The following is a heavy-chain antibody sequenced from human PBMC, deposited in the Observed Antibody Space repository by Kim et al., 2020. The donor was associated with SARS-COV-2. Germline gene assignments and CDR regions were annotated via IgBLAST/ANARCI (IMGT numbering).Heavy chain of an antibody. Sequence: SETLSLTCTVSGDSVSSPGYYWSWIRQPPGKGLEWIGYIYYSGSTTYNPSLKSRVTISIDTKNQFSLRLTSVTAADTAVYYCARGVYSRGSPYHFDYWGQGTLVTVSS. CDR1: GDSVSSPGYY. J-gene: IGHJ4*02. D-gene: IGHD2-15*01. V-gene: IGHV4-61*08. CDR3: ARGVYSRGSPYHFDY. CDR2: IYYSGST.